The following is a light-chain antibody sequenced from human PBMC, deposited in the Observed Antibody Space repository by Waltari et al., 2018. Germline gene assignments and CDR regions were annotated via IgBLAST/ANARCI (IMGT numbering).Light chain of an antibody. CDR1: RSNIGTHS. V-gene: IGLV1-51*01. CDR2: DTY. Sequence: QSVLTQPPSISAAPGQKVTISCSGSRSNIGTHSVSWSQHLPGTAPKLLIYDTYKRPSGISDRFSGSKSGTSATLDISGLQTGDEADYYCETWDAEMTAELFGTGTQVTVL. CDR3: ETWDAEMTAEL. J-gene: IGLJ1*01.